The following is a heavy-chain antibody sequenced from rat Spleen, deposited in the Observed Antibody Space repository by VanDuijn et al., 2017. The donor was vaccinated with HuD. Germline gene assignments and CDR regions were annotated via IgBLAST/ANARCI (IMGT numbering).Heavy chain of an antibody. CDR3: ARDYGGPDY. CDR2: IDTGGSNT. J-gene: IGHJ2*01. CDR1: GFNFSSYY. Sequence: EVQLVESGGGLVQPGRSMRLSCAASGFNFSSYYMAWVRQAPTKGLEWVASIDTGGSNTYYRDSVKGRFTISRDNAKSTLYLQMDSLRSEDTATYYCARDYGGPDYWGQGVMVTVSS. V-gene: IGHV5-25*01. D-gene: IGHD1-11*01.